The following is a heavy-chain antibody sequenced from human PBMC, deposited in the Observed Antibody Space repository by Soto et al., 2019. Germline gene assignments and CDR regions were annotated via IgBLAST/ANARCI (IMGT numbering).Heavy chain of an antibody. Sequence: GGSLRLSCAASGFTFSSYAMSWVRQAPGKGLEWVSAISGSGGSTYYADSVKGRFTISRGNSKNTLYLQMNSLRAEDTAVYYCAKPLYSSSWVDPWGQGTLVTVSS. CDR2: ISGSGGST. J-gene: IGHJ5*02. CDR1: GFTFSSYA. D-gene: IGHD6-13*01. CDR3: AKPLYSSSWVDP. V-gene: IGHV3-23*01.